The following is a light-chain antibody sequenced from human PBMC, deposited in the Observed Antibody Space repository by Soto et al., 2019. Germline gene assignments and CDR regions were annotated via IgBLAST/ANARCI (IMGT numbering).Light chain of an antibody. V-gene: IGKV3-15*01. Sequence: EIVMTQSPATLSVSPGVRATLSCRASQSIGDTLAWYQQKPGQAPRLLIYGASSRVTGFPARFSGSGSGTDFTLTINSLQSEDFAVYYCQPYNNWPLTFGGGTKVDIK. CDR1: QSIGDT. J-gene: IGKJ4*01. CDR3: QPYNNWPLT. CDR2: GAS.